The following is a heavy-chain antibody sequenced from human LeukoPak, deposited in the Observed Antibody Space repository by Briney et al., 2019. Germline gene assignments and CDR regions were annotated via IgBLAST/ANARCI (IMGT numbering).Heavy chain of an antibody. CDR3: ARGDSNDNDYGDYPDY. J-gene: IGHJ4*02. D-gene: IGHD4-17*01. Sequence: SQTLSLTCTVSGGSMKSGTYYWSWIRQPAGKGLEWIGRIYTSGRTNYNPSLKSRVTISIDTSKNQFSLNLSSVTAADTAVYYCARGDSNDNDYGDYPDYWGQGTLVTVSS. V-gene: IGHV4-61*02. CDR1: GGSMKSGTYY. CDR2: IYTSGRT.